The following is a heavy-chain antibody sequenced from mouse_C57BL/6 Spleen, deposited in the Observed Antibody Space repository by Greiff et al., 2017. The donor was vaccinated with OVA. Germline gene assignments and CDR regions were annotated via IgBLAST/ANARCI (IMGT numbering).Heavy chain of an antibody. CDR3: ARQGTGTWYFDV. D-gene: IGHD4-1*01. J-gene: IGHJ1*03. CDR1: GFTFSSYT. Sequence: EVKVVESGGGLVKPGGSLKLSCAASGFTFSSYTMSWVRQTPEKRLEWVATISGGGGNTYYPDSVKGRFTISRDNAKNTLYLQMSSLRSEDTALYYCARQGTGTWYFDVWGTGTTVTVSS. V-gene: IGHV5-9*01. CDR2: ISGGGGNT.